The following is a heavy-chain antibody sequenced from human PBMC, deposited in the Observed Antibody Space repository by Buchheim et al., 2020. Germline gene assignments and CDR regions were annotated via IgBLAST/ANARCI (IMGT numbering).Heavy chain of an antibody. D-gene: IGHD3-9*01. CDR1: GFTFSDYY. J-gene: IGHJ6*02. CDR2: ISSSGSTI. V-gene: IGHV3-11*01. Sequence: QVQLVESGGGLVKPGGSLRLSCAASGFTFSDYYMSWIRQATGKGLEWVSYISSSGSTIYYADSVKGRFNISRDNAKHSLYLQMNSLRAEDTAVYYCARNLLSFDDILTRYYGMDVWGQGTT. CDR3: ARNLLSFDDILTRYYGMDV.